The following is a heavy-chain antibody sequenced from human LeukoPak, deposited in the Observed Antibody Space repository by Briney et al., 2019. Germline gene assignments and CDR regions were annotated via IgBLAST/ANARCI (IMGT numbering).Heavy chain of an antibody. CDR2: MNPNSGNT. CDR3: ARGPDSSDY. V-gene: IGHV1-8*02. CDR1: GGTFSSYA. J-gene: IGHJ4*02. Sequence: ASVKVSCKASGGTFSSYAISWVRQATGQGLEWMGWMNPNSGNTGYAQKFQGRVTMTRNTSISTAYMELSSLRSEDTAVYYCARGPDSSDYWGQGTLVTVSS. D-gene: IGHD2-21*01.